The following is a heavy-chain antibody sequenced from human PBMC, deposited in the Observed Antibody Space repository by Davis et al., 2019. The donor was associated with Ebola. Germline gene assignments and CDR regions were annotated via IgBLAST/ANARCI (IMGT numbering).Heavy chain of an antibody. Sequence: PSDTLSLTCTASGCSISSSSYYWGWIRQPPGKGLEWIGSIYYSGSTYYNPSLKSRVTISVDTSKNQFSLKLSSVTAADTAVYYCAREKRGVRDYSSSWYERGSLRWFDPWGQGTLVTVSS. D-gene: IGHD6-13*01. J-gene: IGHJ5*02. CDR1: GCSISSSSYY. CDR3: AREKRGVRDYSSSWYERGSLRWFDP. V-gene: IGHV4-39*07. CDR2: IYYSGST.